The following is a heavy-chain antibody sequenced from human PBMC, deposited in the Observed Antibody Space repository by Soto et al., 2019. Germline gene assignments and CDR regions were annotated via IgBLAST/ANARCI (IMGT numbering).Heavy chain of an antibody. J-gene: IGHJ3*02. V-gene: IGHV4-39*07. CDR2: IYHSGST. CDR3: ARAGLFTEYSGYFLDAFDI. D-gene: IGHD5-12*01. Sequence: PSETLSLTCTVSGGSISSSSYYWGWIRQPPGKGLEWIGEIYHSGSTNYSPSLKSRVTISVDKSKNQFSLKLSSVTAADTAVYYCARAGLFTEYSGYFLDAFDIWGQGTMVTVSS. CDR1: GGSISSSSYY.